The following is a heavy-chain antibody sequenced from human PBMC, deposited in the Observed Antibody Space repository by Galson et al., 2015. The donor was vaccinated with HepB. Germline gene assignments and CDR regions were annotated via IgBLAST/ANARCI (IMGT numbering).Heavy chain of an antibody. CDR3: ARGLYSSGEDAFDI. J-gene: IGHJ3*02. CDR1: GYSFATCW. V-gene: IGHV5-51*01. CDR2: IYPGDSDT. Sequence: QSGAEVKKSGESLNISCKGSGYSFATCWIGWVRRMPGKGLEWMGIIYPGDSDTRYSPSFQGQVTISADKSISTAYLQWGSLKASDTAMYYCARGLYSSGEDAFDIWGQGTMVTVSS. D-gene: IGHD6-19*01.